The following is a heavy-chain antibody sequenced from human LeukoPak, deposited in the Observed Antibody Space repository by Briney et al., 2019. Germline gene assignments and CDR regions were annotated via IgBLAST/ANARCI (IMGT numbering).Heavy chain of an antibody. CDR2: INSDGSST. J-gene: IGHJ4*02. CDR3: ARLGPSGWDDY. D-gene: IGHD6-19*01. V-gene: IGHV3-74*01. CDR1: GFTVSSNY. Sequence: GGSLRLSCAASGFTVSSNYMSWVRQAPGKGLVWVSRINSDGSSTSYADSVKGRFTISRDNAKNSLYLQMNSLRAEDTAVYYCARLGPSGWDDYWGQGTLVTVSS.